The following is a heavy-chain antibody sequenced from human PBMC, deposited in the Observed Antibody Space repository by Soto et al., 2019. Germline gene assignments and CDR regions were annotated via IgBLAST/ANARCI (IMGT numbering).Heavy chain of an antibody. Sequence: PGGSLRLSCAASEFTFSSYSMNWVRQAPGKGLEWVSSISSSSSYIYYADSVKGRFTISRDNAKNSLYLQMNSLRAEDTAVYYCARGYSGYDDGGYYYYGMDVWGQGTTVTVSS. J-gene: IGHJ6*02. CDR1: EFTFSSYS. CDR3: ARGYSGYDDGGYYYYGMDV. CDR2: ISSSSSYI. D-gene: IGHD5-12*01. V-gene: IGHV3-21*01.